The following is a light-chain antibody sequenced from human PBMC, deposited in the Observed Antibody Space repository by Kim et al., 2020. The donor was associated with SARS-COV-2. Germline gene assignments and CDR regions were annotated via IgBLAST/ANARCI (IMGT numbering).Light chain of an antibody. CDR1: SVRNYY. Sequence: ALGQTVRITSQGDSVRNYYETGYQHRPEQAPVLVLYSKYKRHSAIPDRFSGSASGKTASLTMTGAQAQDEDDYYCNSRDSSGDHVVFGGGTQLTVL. V-gene: IGLV3-19*01. J-gene: IGLJ3*02. CDR2: SKY. CDR3: NSRDSSGDHVV.